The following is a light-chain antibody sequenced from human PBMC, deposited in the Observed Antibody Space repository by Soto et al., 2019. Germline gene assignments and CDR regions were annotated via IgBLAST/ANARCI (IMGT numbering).Light chain of an antibody. CDR2: DAS. CDR1: QSVSSY. V-gene: IGKV3-11*01. Sequence: EIVLTQSPGTLSLSPGERATLSCRASQSVSSYLAWYQQKPGQAPRLLIYDASNRATGIPSRFSGSGSGTDFTLTISRLEPEDFAVYYCQQRSNRPGTFGQGTKVEIK. J-gene: IGKJ1*01. CDR3: QQRSNRPGT.